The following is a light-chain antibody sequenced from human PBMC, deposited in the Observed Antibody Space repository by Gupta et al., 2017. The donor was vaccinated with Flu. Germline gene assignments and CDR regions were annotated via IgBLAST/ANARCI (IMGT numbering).Light chain of an antibody. J-gene: IGKJ1*01. CDR3: QQYGRSWT. CDR1: QSINSDY. V-gene: IGKV3-20*01. Sequence: PGGLSLSPGDRATLSCRASQSINSDYLGWYRQKPGHSPRLLIYGASSRAIGTTDRFSGSGSGTDFTLTSSRLEHEDFAVYYCQQYGRSWTFGQGTKVEIK. CDR2: GAS.